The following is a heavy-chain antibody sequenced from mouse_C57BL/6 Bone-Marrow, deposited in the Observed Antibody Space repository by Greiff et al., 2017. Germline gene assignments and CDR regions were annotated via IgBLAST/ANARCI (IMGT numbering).Heavy chain of an antibody. CDR2: INPNNGGT. CDR1: GYTFTDYY. Sequence: VQLQQSGPELVKPGASVKISCKASGYTFTDYYMNWVKQSHGKSLEWIGDINPNNGGTSYNQKFKGKATLTVDKSSSTAYMALRSLTSEESGVYYSARNLDVNDFDYWGQGTTLTVAS. CDR3: ARNLDVNDFDY. V-gene: IGHV1-26*01. J-gene: IGHJ2*01.